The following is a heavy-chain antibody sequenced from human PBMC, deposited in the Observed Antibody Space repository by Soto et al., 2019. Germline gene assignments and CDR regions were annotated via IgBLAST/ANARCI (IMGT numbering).Heavy chain of an antibody. CDR1: GFTFSSSW. V-gene: IGHV3-7*03. J-gene: IGHJ4*02. CDR2: IKEDGSEK. Sequence: GSLRLSCAASGFTFSSSWMNWVRQAPGKGLEWVADIKEDGSEKYYVDSLKGRFTISRDNAKNSLYLQMNSLRAEDTAVYCCARGDYYDRRFDSWGQGTLVTVSS. CDR3: ARGDYYDRRFDS. D-gene: IGHD3-22*01.